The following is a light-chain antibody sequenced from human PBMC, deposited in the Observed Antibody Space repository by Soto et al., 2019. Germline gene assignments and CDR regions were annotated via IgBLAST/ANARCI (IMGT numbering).Light chain of an antibody. J-gene: IGKJ4*01. CDR1: QDIRND. Sequence: IQMTQSPSSLSASVGDRVTITCRASQDIRNDLGWYQQRPGKAPKLLIYKTSNLESGVPSRFSGSGSGTEFSLTISSLQPDDFATYYCQQYKSFSLTFGGGTRVEVK. CDR3: QQYKSFSLT. V-gene: IGKV1-5*03. CDR2: KTS.